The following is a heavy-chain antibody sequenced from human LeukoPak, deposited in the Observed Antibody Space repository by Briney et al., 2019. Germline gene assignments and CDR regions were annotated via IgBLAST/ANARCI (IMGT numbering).Heavy chain of an antibody. V-gene: IGHV4-30-4*01. CDR3: LGSARSSYYYGMDV. Sequence: SETLSLTRTVSGGSISSGDYYWSWIRQPPGKGLEWIGYIYYSGSTYYNASLKSRVTISVDTSKNQFSLKLSSVTAADTAVYYCLGSARSSYYYGMDVWGQGTTVTVSS. D-gene: IGHD2-15*01. CDR1: GGSISSGDYY. CDR2: IYYSGST. J-gene: IGHJ6*02.